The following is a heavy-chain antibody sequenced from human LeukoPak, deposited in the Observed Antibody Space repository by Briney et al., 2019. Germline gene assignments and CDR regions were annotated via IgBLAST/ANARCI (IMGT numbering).Heavy chain of an antibody. J-gene: IGHJ4*02. CDR3: ARRGYYDSSGYDY. CDR1: GFTFSSYW. Sequence: PGGSLRLSCAASGFTFSSYWMSWVRQAPGKGLEWVANIKQDGREKYYVDSVKGRFTISRDNAKNSLYLQINSLRAEDTAIYYCARRGYYDSSGYDYWGQGTLVTVSS. CDR2: IKQDGREK. D-gene: IGHD3-22*01. V-gene: IGHV3-7*01.